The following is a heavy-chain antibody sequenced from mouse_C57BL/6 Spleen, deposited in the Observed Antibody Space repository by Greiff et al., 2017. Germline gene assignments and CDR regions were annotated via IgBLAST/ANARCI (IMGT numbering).Heavy chain of an antibody. J-gene: IGHJ2*01. Sequence: EVHLVESGGGLVKPGGSLKLSCAASGFTFSSYAMSWVRQTPEKRLEWVATISDGGSYTYYPDNVKGRFTISRDNAKNNLYLQMSHLKSEDTAMYYCAREKTTVFDYWGQGTTLTVSS. D-gene: IGHD1-1*01. CDR2: ISDGGSYT. V-gene: IGHV5-4*01. CDR1: GFTFSSYA. CDR3: AREKTTVFDY.